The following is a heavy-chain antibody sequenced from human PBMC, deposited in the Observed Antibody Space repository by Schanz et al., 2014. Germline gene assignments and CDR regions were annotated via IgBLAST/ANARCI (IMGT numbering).Heavy chain of an antibody. V-gene: IGHV3-21*01. D-gene: IGHD3-10*01. CDR3: VREDMVRGTRAFDI. CDR2: MRSGNDYI. Sequence: EVQLVESGGGLVKPGGSLRLSCAASGFPFSTYTMHWVRQAPGKGLEWVSYMRSGNDYIYYADSVKGRFTISRDNAKTSLYLQMNSLPAEDTAVYYCVREDMVRGTRAFDIWGQGTMVTVSS. CDR1: GFPFSTYT. J-gene: IGHJ3*02.